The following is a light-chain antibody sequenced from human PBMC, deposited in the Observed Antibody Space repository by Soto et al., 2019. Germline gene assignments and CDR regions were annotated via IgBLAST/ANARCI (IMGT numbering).Light chain of an antibody. CDR1: QSVSSNY. V-gene: IGKV3-20*01. Sequence: EIVLTQSPGTLSLSPGERATLSCRASQSVSSNYLAWYQQKPGQAPRTLIYGASSRATGIPDRFSGSGDGTDFTLTISRLESADFAVYYCQQYGSSLWTFGPGTKVAI. J-gene: IGKJ1*01. CDR2: GAS. CDR3: QQYGSSLWT.